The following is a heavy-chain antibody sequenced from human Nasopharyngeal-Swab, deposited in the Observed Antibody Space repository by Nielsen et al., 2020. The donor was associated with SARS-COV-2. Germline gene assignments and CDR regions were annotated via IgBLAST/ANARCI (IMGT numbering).Heavy chain of an antibody. CDR3: ARDGSGSYFYYYGLDV. J-gene: IGHJ6*02. CDR2: INEDGTEI. Sequence: GESLKLSCVVSGFTFSSYWMSWVRQAPGKGLEWVANINEDGTEIYYVDSVKGRFSISRDNATNSLYLQINSLRAEDTAVYYCARDGSGSYFYYYGLDVWGQGTTVTVSS. CDR1: GFTFSSYW. V-gene: IGHV3-7*01. D-gene: IGHD3-10*01.